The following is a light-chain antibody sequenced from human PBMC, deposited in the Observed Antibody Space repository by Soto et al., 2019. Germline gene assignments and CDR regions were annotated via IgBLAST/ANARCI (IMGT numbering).Light chain of an antibody. CDR3: SSYAGSNSVL. Sequence: QSVLTQPPSASGSPGQSVTISCTGTSSDIGGYHYVSWYQQHPGQAPKLMIYEVSKRPSGVPDRFSGSKSGNTASLTVSGLQAEDEADYYCSSYAGSNSVLFGGGTKLTVL. V-gene: IGLV2-8*01. J-gene: IGLJ2*01. CDR1: SSDIGGYHY. CDR2: EVS.